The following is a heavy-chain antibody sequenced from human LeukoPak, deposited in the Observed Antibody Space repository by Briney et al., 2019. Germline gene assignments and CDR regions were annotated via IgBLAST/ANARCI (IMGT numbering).Heavy chain of an antibody. J-gene: IGHJ4*02. Sequence: ASVKVSCKASGYTFTGYYMHWVRQAPGQGLEWMGWINPNSGGTNYAQKFQGRVTITTDESTSTAYMELSSLRSEDTAVYYCARGDVAARPDYFFDYWGQGTLVTVSS. CDR3: ARGDVAARPDYFFDY. D-gene: IGHD6-6*01. V-gene: IGHV1-2*02. CDR2: INPNSGGT. CDR1: GYTFTGYY.